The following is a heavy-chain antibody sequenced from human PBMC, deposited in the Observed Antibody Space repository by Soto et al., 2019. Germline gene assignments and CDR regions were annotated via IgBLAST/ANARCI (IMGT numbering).Heavy chain of an antibody. J-gene: IGHJ4*02. Sequence: PGGSLRLSCTASGFTFAHYAMMWARQAPGGGLEWVSTIDGPTTNTHYIDSVKGRFFISRDNAINAVYLQMNGLRAEDTAVYYCVTWLSAHFDYWGRGTLVTAPQ. CDR3: VTWLSAHFDY. V-gene: IGHV3-23*05. D-gene: IGHD6-19*01. CDR1: GFTFAHYA. CDR2: IDGPTTNT.